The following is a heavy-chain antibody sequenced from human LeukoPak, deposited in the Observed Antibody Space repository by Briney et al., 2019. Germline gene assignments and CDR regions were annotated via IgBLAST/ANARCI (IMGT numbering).Heavy chain of an antibody. CDR1: GFTFSSYA. J-gene: IGHJ4*02. D-gene: IGHD7-27*01. Sequence: GRSLRLSCAASGFTFSSYAMHWVRQAPGKGLEWVAVISYDGSNKYYADSVKGRFTISRDNSKNTLYLQMNSLRAEDTAVYYCARDLGTRRDYWGQGALVTVSS. CDR2: ISYDGSNK. V-gene: IGHV3-30*04. CDR3: ARDLGTRRDY.